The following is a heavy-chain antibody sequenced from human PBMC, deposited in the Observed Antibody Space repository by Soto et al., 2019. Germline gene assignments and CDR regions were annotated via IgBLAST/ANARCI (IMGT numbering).Heavy chain of an antibody. CDR1: GFTFRTYG. CDR2: ISYDGSNK. CDR3: AKDLLGPGRAYGMDV. D-gene: IGHD7-27*01. V-gene: IGHV3-30*18. J-gene: IGHJ6*02. Sequence: QVQLVESGGGVVQPGRSRRLSCAASGFTFRTYGMHWVRRAPGKGLEGVAVISYDGSNKYYADSVKGRFTISRDNSKNTLYLQMNSLRAEDTAVYYCAKDLLGPGRAYGMDVWGQGTTVTVSS.